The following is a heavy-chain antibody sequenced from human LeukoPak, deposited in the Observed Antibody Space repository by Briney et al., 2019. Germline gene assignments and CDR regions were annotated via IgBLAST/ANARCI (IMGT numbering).Heavy chain of an antibody. CDR1: GYTFTSYA. D-gene: IGHD6-19*01. Sequence: ASVKVSCKASGYTFTSYAMNWVRQAPGQGLEWMGWINTNTGNPTYAQGFTGRFVFSLDTSVSTAYLQISSLKAEDTAVYYCARVSKVQWLAPDYFDYWGQGTLVTVSS. CDR3: ARVSKVQWLAPDYFDY. J-gene: IGHJ4*02. V-gene: IGHV7-4-1*02. CDR2: INTNTGNP.